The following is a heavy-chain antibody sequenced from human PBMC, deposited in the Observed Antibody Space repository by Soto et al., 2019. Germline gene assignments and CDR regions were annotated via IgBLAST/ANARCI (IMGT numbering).Heavy chain of an antibody. D-gene: IGHD2-2*01. CDR2: INHSGST. CDR3: ARVGYCSSTSCSHYGMDV. Sequence: QVQLQQWGAGLLKPSETLSLTCAVYGGSFSGYYWSWIRQPPGKGLEWIGEINHSGSTNYNPSLKSRVTISVDTSKNRFSLTMSSVTAADTAVYYCARVGYCSSTSCSHYGMDVWGQGTTVTVSS. CDR1: GGSFSGYY. J-gene: IGHJ6*02. V-gene: IGHV4-34*01.